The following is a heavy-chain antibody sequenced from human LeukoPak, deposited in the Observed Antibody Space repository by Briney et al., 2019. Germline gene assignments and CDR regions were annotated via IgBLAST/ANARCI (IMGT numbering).Heavy chain of an antibody. CDR2: LSQCGSNK. D-gene: IGHD3-10*01. CDR1: GFTFSSYG. J-gene: IGHJ6*02. V-gene: IGHV3-30*18. CDR3: AKVITMVRGVIPRTDAYYYYAMDV. Sequence: QPGGSLRLSCAASGFTFSSYGMHWLRQAPGKGLEWVAVLSQCGSNKYYADSVKGRFTISRDNSKHTLYLQMNSLRAEDTAVYYCAKVITMVRGVIPRTDAYYYYAMDVWGQGTTVTVFS.